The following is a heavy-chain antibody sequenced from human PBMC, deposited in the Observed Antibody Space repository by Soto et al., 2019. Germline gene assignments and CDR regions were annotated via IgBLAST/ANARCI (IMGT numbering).Heavy chain of an antibody. CDR1: GDTFTNFG. D-gene: IGHD3-10*01. CDR3: ARVLRGVVDSFDP. J-gene: IGHJ5*02. CDR2: SATYNSNK. V-gene: IGHV1-18*01. Sequence: HLVQSGPEVKQPGASVTVSCKTSGDTFTNFGLSWVRQAPGQCLEWMGWSATYNSNKNYAQKFRGRLTLTTNTSTSTAYMELERLGYDGTAVYYCARVLRGVVDSFDPLGQELLVT.